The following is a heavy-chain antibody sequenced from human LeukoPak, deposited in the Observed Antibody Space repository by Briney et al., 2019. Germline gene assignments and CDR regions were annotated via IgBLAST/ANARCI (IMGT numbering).Heavy chain of an antibody. CDR3: ARSLYGVNYGDAFDI. D-gene: IGHD4-23*01. CDR2: ISSSSSYI. V-gene: IGHV3-21*01. CDR1: GFTFSSYI. J-gene: IGHJ3*02. Sequence: PGGSLRLSCAASGFTFSSYIMNWVRQAPGKGLEWVSSISSSSSYIYYADSVKGRFTISRDNAKNSLYLQMNSLRAEDTAVYYCARSLYGVNYGDAFDIWGQGIMVTVSS.